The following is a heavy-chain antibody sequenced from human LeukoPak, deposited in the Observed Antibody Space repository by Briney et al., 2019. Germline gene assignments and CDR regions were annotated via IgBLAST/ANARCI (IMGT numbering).Heavy chain of an antibody. CDR1: GYTFTSYY. V-gene: IGHV1-46*01. CDR2: INPSGGST. D-gene: IGHD3-22*01. J-gene: IGHJ4*02. Sequence: GASVKVSCKASGYTFTSYYMHWVRQAPGQGLEWMGIINPSGGSTSYTQKFQGRVTMTRDTSTSTVYVELSSLRSEDTAVYYCARAYYHVSSGYYFPLDYWGQGTLVTVSS. CDR3: ARAYYHVSSGYYFPLDY.